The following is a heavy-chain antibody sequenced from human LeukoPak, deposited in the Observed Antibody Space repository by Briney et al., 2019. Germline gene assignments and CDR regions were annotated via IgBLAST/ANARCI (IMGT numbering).Heavy chain of an antibody. D-gene: IGHD3-10*01. Sequence: SETLSLTCTVSGGSISSYYWSWIRQPPGKGLEWIGNIYYSGSTNYNPSLKSRVTISVDTSKNQFSLKLSSVTAADTAVYYCARQWGPRGVRGVSFWFDPWGQGTLVTVSS. J-gene: IGHJ5*02. V-gene: IGHV4-59*01. CDR2: IYYSGST. CDR3: ARQWGPRGVRGVSFWFDP. CDR1: GGSISSYY.